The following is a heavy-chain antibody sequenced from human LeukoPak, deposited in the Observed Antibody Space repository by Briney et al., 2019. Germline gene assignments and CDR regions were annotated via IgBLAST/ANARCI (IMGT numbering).Heavy chain of an antibody. CDR1: GGSFSGYY. J-gene: IGHJ6*02. V-gene: IGHV4-34*01. Sequence: SETLSLTCAVYGGSFSGYYWSWIRQPPGKGLEWIGEINHSGSTNYNPSLKSRVTISVDTSKNQFSLKLSSVTAADTAVYYCARGPLWSGYYLRSYYGMDVWGQGTTVTVSS. D-gene: IGHD3-3*01. CDR3: ARGPLWSGYYLRSYYGMDV. CDR2: INHSGST.